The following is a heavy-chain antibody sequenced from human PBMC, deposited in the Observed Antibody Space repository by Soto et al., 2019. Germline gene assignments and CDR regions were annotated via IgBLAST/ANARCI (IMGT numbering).Heavy chain of an antibody. CDR3: ARQDSGYDDAFDI. Sequence: SETLSLTCTVSGGSISSYYWSWIRQPPGKGLEWIGYIYYSGSTNYNPSLKSRVTISVDTSKNQFSLKLSSVTAADTAVYYCARQDSGYDDAFDIWGQGIRVTVAS. CDR1: GGSISSYY. V-gene: IGHV4-59*01. CDR2: IYYSGST. D-gene: IGHD5-12*01. J-gene: IGHJ3*02.